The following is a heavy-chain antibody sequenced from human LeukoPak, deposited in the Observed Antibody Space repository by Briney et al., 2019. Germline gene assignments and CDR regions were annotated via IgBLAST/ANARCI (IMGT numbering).Heavy chain of an antibody. V-gene: IGHV3-23*01. CDR2: ISASGA. Sequence: GGSLRLSCAASGFAFSRLAMSWVRQAPGKGLEWVATISASGAYYADPVKGRFTISRDNSRNTLDLQMDSLTAEDTAVYYCAKDHESDGYPCPDYWGQGTLVTVSS. CDR1: GFAFSRLA. CDR3: AKDHESDGYPCPDY. D-gene: IGHD5-18*01. J-gene: IGHJ4*02.